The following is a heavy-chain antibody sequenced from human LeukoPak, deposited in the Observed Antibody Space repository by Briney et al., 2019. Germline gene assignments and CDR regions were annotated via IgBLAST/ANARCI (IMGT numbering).Heavy chain of an antibody. D-gene: IGHD6-6*01. CDR3: ARQPRNSSSSPGRGWFDP. CDR2: IYYSGST. J-gene: IGHJ5*02. Sequence: PSETLSLTCTVSGGSISSSSYYWGWIRQPPGTGLEWIGSIYYSGSTYYNPSLKSRVTISVDTSKNQFSLKLSSVTAADTAVYYCARQPRNSSSSPGRGWFDPWGQGTLVTVSS. V-gene: IGHV4-39*01. CDR1: GGSISSSSYY.